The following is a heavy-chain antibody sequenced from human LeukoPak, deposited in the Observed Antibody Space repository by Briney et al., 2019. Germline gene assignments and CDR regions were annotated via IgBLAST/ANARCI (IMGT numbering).Heavy chain of an antibody. CDR3: ATLGAYCGGDCQRPLDY. Sequence: SETLSLTCTVSAGSISSYYWSWIRQPPGKGLEWIGYIYYSGSTNYNPSLKSRVTISVDMAKNQFSLKLSSVTAADTAVYYCATLGAYCGGDCQRPLDYWGQGTLVTVSS. V-gene: IGHV4-59*01. D-gene: IGHD2-21*02. CDR2: IYYSGST. CDR1: AGSISSYY. J-gene: IGHJ4*02.